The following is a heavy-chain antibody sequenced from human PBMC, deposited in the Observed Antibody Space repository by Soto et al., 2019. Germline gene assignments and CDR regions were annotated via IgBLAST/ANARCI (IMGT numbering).Heavy chain of an antibody. CDR2: LSVSGGSK. V-gene: IGHV3-23*01. D-gene: IGHD1-7*01. CDR1: RFTFTNYA. J-gene: IGHJ6*02. Sequence: VLLLESGGGLVQPGGSLRLSCAASRFTFTNYAMNWVRQAPGKGLEWVSGLSVSGGSKYYADSVKGRFTISIDNSRNTLFLQMNSLRADDTAVYYCSGGSDNWNYRGSQDVWGQGTTVTVSS. CDR3: SGGSDNWNYRGSQDV.